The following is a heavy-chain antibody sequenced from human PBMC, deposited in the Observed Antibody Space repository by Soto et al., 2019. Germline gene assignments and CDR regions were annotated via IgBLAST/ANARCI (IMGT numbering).Heavy chain of an antibody. V-gene: IGHV4-34*01. D-gene: IGHD2-15*01. J-gene: IGHJ6*02. CDR2: INHSGST. CDR1: GGSFSGYY. Sequence: QVQLQQWGAGLLKPSETLSLTCAVYGGSFSGYYWSWIRQPPGKGLEWIGEINHSGSTNYNPSLKSRVTIPLDTSKNQFSLKLSSLTAADTAVYYCARCRYCSGGSGYGTRYYYYGMVVWGQGTTVTVSS. CDR3: ARCRYCSGGSGYGTRYYYYGMVV.